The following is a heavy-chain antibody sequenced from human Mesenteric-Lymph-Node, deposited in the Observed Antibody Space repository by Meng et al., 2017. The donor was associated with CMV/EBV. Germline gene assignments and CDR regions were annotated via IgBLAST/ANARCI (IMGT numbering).Heavy chain of an antibody. V-gene: IGHV4-59*12. D-gene: IGHD2-2*01. CDR2: IYYSGST. CDR1: GGSISSYY. CDR3: ARLGYCSSTSCPDY. Sequence: SETLSLTCTVSGGSISSYYWSWIRQPPGKGLEWIGYIYYSGSTNYNPSLKSRVTISVDTSKNQFSLKLSSVTAADTAVYYCARLGYCSSTSCPDYWGQGTLVTVSS. J-gene: IGHJ4*02.